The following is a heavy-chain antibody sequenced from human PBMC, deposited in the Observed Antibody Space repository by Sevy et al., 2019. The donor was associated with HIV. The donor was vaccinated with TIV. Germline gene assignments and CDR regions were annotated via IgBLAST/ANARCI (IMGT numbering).Heavy chain of an antibody. D-gene: IGHD3-16*01. CDR3: ARDLHGLLGGY. J-gene: IGHJ4*02. CDR1: GITFSYYS. Sequence: GGSLRLSCVGSGITFSYYSMNWVRQAPGKGLVWVSRINSDGSSTSYAYSVKGRFTISRDNAKNTLYLQMNSLRAEDTAVYYCARDLHGLLGGYWGQGTLVTVSS. CDR2: INSDGSST. V-gene: IGHV3-74*01.